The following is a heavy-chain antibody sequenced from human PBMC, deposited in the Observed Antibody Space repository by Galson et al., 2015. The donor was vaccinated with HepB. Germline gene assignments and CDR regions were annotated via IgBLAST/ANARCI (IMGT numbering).Heavy chain of an antibody. J-gene: IGHJ4*02. Sequence: SLRLSCAASGFIFSNYNMNWVRQAPGEGLEWVSSTSGSGTYMYYADSVKGRFTISRDNVENALYLQMNSLRVEDTAVYYCARESFCGGDCRILDLGYWDQGTLVTVSS. CDR3: ARESFCGGDCRILDLGY. V-gene: IGHV3-21*01. D-gene: IGHD2-21*02. CDR1: GFIFSNYN. CDR2: TSGSGTYM.